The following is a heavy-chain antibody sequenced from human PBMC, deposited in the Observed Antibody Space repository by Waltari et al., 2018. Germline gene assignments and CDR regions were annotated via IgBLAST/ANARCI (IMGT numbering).Heavy chain of an antibody. CDR2: ISWNSGSI. Sequence: EVQLVESGGGLVQPGRSLRLSCAASGFTFDDYAMHLVRQAPGKGLEWVSGISWNSGSIGYADSVKGRFTISRDNAKNSLYLQMNSLRAEDTALYYCATLVAVAGTNAFDIWGQGTMVTVSS. CDR1: GFTFDDYA. V-gene: IGHV3-9*01. CDR3: ATLVAVAGTNAFDI. D-gene: IGHD6-19*01. J-gene: IGHJ3*02.